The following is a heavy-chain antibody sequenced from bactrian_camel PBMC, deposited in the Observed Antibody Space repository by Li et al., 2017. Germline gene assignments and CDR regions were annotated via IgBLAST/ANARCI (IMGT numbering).Heavy chain of an antibody. CDR2: IESDGSM. D-gene: IGHD7*01. V-gene: IGHV3S56*01. J-gene: IGHJ4*01. CDR3: AAARGTYWHLAWMSARVYDY. CDR1: GGTIGRYC. Sequence: GGSVQVGGSLTLSCVASGGTIGRYCMGWFRQIPDREREGVAGIESDGSMSYADSVKGRFTISQDAAKNTVYLQMNSLKPEDTAMYYCAAARGTYWHLAWMSARVYDYWGQGTQVTVSS.